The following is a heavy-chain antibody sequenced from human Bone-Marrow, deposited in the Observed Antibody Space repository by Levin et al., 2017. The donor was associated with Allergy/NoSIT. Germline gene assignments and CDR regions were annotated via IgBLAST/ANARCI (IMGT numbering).Heavy chain of an antibody. V-gene: IGHV1-24*01. CDR2: FDPEDGNR. Sequence: PWASVKVSCKVSGYSLIELSIHWVRQAPGKGLEWMGGFDPEDGNRLYAQKFQGRVTMTEDTSTGTAYMDLTSLSPEDTAIYYCTADRGGTYFFAWGQGTLVTVSS. CDR3: TADRGGTYFFA. J-gene: IGHJ5*02. D-gene: IGHD3-10*01. CDR1: GYSLIELS.